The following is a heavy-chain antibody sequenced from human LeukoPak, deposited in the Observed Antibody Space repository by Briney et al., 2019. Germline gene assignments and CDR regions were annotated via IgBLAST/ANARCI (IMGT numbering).Heavy chain of an antibody. CDR1: GGSISNYY. V-gene: IGHV4-4*07. J-gene: IGHJ3*02. Sequence: SETLSLTCTVSGGSISNYYWNWIRQPAGKGLEWVGRIYSSGSTNYNPSLKSRVTMSVDTSRKQFSLRLNSVTAADTAVYHCARMHGDPRGDAFDIWGQGTMVTVSS. CDR3: ARMHGDPRGDAFDI. CDR2: IYSSGST. D-gene: IGHD4-17*01.